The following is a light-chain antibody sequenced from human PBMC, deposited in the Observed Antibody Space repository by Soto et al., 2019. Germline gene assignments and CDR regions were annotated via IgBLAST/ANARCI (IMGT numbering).Light chain of an antibody. CDR1: QSVRSN. CDR3: QQFSAWPLT. J-gene: IGKJ4*01. V-gene: IGKV3-15*01. CDR2: SAS. Sequence: EIVMTRSPATLSVSPGGRATLFCRASQSVRSNFLAWYQQKPGQAPRLLIYSASTRATVIPARFSGSGSGTEFTLTISSLQSEDFAVYYCQQFSAWPLTFGGGTKVDI.